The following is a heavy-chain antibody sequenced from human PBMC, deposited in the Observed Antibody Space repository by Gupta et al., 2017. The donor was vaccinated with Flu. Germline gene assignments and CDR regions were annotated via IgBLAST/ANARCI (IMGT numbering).Heavy chain of an antibody. CDR2: ISGGSTST. J-gene: IGHJ3*02. V-gene: IGHV3-23*01. Sequence: EVQLLESGGGLVQPGGSLRLSCAASGFIFSSYAMSWVRQAPGKGLEWVSAISGGSTSTYYADSVKGRFTISRDNPRNTLYLQMNSLGGEDTAVYYCAKDRAAAYYYDSSGYYRSHDAFDIWGQGTMVTVSS. D-gene: IGHD3-22*01. CDR1: GFIFSSYA. CDR3: AKDRAAAYYYDSSGYYRSHDAFDI.